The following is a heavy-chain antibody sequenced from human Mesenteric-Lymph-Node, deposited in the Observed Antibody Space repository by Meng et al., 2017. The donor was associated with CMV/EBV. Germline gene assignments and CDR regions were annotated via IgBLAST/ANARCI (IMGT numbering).Heavy chain of an antibody. CDR3: ARWKDASEYAFDL. CDR1: GFTFSSYS. J-gene: IGHJ3*01. CDR2: ISSSSSYI. D-gene: IGHD2-8*01. Sequence: GGSLRLSCVASGFTFSSYSMNWVRQAPGKGLEWVSSISSSSSYIYDADSVKGRFTISRDNAKNSLYLQMNSLRAEDTAVYYCARWKDASEYAFDLWGQGTMVTVSS. V-gene: IGHV3-21*01.